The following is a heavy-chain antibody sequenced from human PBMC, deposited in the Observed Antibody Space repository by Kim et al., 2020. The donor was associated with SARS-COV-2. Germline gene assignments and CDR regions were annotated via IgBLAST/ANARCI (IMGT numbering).Heavy chain of an antibody. CDR3: ARLRWNYGYFDY. Sequence: NYHPPLKSRVTISVDTSKNPFSLKLSSVTAADTAVYYCARLRWNYGYFDYWGQGTLVTVSS. D-gene: IGHD1-7*01. V-gene: IGHV4-59*08. J-gene: IGHJ4*02.